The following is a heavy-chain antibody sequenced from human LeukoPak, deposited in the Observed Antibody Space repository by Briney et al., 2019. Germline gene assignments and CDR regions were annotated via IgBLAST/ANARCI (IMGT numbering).Heavy chain of an antibody. CDR1: GFTFNRYW. D-gene: IGHD5-12*01. J-gene: IGHJ4*02. Sequence: GGSLRLSCAASGFTFNRYWMSWVRQAPGKELQWVANIKQDGSAKYYVDSVKGRFTISRNNAKNSLYLQMNSLRAEDTAVYYCARVEASGYDYGAFDYWGQGTLVTVSS. V-gene: IGHV3-7*01. CDR2: IKQDGSAK. CDR3: ARVEASGYDYGAFDY.